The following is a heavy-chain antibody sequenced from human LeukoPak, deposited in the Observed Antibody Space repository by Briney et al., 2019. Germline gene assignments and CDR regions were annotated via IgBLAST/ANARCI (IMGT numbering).Heavy chain of an antibody. J-gene: IGHJ4*02. CDR2: IYPGDSDT. D-gene: IGHD3-10*01. Sequence: GESLKISCKGSGYSFTSYWIGWVRQMPGKGLEWMGIIYPGDSDTRYSPSFQGQVTISADKSISTAYLQWSSLKASDTAMYYCARQTDVLLWFGELSFFDYWGQGTLVTVSS. V-gene: IGHV5-51*01. CDR3: ARQTDVLLWFGELSFFDY. CDR1: GYSFTSYW.